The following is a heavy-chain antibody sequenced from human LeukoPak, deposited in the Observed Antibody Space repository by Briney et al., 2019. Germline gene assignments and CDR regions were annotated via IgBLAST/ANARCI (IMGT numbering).Heavy chain of an antibody. J-gene: IGHJ5*02. Sequence: ASVKVSCKASGYTFTSYGISWVRQAPGQGLEWMGWISAYNGNTNYAQKLQGRVTMTTDTSTSTAYMELRSLRSDDTAVYYCARDKAYASGWTGWFDAWGQGTLVLVSS. V-gene: IGHV1-18*01. D-gene: IGHD6-19*01. CDR3: ARDKAYASGWTGWFDA. CDR2: ISAYNGNT. CDR1: GYTFTSYG.